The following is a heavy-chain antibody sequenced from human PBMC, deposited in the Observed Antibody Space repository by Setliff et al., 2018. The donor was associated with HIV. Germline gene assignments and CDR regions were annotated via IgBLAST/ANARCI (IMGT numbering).Heavy chain of an antibody. V-gene: IGHV3-21*01. CDR2: ISSSSSYI. J-gene: IGHJ4*02. CDR1: GFTFSSYS. Sequence: GGSLRLSCAASGFTFSSYSMNWVRQAPGKGLEWVSSISSSSSYIYYADSVKGRFTISRDNAKNSLYLQMNSLRAEDTAVYYCARLLRDIVVVVAATGYYFDYWGQGTRVTVSS. D-gene: IGHD2-15*01. CDR3: ARLLRDIVVVVAATGYYFDY.